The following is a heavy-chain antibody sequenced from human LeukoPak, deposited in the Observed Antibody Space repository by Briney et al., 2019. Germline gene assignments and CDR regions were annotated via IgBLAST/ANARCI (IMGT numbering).Heavy chain of an antibody. J-gene: IGHJ4*02. D-gene: IGHD5-18*01. CDR3: ARDDTAMVPDY. Sequence: SETLSLSCTVSGGSISSYYWSWIRQPPGKGLEWIGYIYYSGSTNYNPSLKSRVTISVDTSKNQFSLKLSSVTAADTAVYYCARDDTAMVPDYWGQGTLVTVSS. CDR1: GGSISSYY. CDR2: IYYSGST. V-gene: IGHV4-59*01.